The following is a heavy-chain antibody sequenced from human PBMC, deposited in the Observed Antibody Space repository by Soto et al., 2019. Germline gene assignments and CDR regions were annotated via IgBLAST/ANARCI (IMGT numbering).Heavy chain of an antibody. D-gene: IGHD5-18*01. CDR2: IWYDGSNK. Sequence: AGGSLRLSCAASGFTFSSYGMHWVRQAPGKGLEWVAVIWYDGSNKYYADSVKGRFTISRDNSKNTLYLQMNSLRAEDTAVYYCARDLGGEDTAMVPQYYFDYWGQGTLVTVSS. CDR1: GFTFSSYG. J-gene: IGHJ4*02. CDR3: ARDLGGEDTAMVPQYYFDY. V-gene: IGHV3-33*01.